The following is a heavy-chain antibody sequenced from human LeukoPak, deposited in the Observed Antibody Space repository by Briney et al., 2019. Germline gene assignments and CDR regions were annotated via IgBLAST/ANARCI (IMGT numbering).Heavy chain of an antibody. CDR3: ASAGPVPTSGGGPIADS. J-gene: IGHJ4*02. V-gene: IGHV4-59*01. Sequence: SQTLSLTCTVSVGSMRIYYWSWIRHPPGGGLEWGGYISYSGNTNSNPSHKSRVGMSVATSSTECSLKLRSVTLADTAVYFCASAGPVPTSGGGPIADSWGQGTLVTVSS. CDR1: VGSMRIYY. D-gene: IGHD4-17*01. CDR2: ISYSGNT.